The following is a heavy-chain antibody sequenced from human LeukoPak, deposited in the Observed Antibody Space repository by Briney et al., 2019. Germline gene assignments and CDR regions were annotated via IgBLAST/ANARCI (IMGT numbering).Heavy chain of an antibody. V-gene: IGHV3-7*01. CDR3: TTSDESSGTN. Sequence: GGSLKLSCAASGFTFRNFWMSWVRQAPGKGPEWLANVRQDGSETYYLDSVKGRFTISRDNAKNSLYLEMNSLRGEDTAVYYCTTSDESSGTNWGQGTLVTVSS. CDR2: VRQDGSET. D-gene: IGHD3-22*01. CDR1: GFTFRNFW. J-gene: IGHJ4*02.